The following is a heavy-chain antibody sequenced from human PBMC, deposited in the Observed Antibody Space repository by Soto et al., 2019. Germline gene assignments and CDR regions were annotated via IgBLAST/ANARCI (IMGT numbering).Heavy chain of an antibody. Sequence: PGGSLGLSCAASGVTFSSYGMHWVRPAPGQGLEWVAVIWYEVSNKYYAAPVKGRFTISRDNSKNTLDLLLNSLRDEDTAVHYWASALRGSGHSYYYGREVWGK. CDR3: ASALRGSGHSYYYGREV. CDR1: GVTFSSYG. D-gene: IGHD3-10*01. J-gene: IGHJ6*04. CDR2: IWYEVSNK. V-gene: IGHV3-33*01.